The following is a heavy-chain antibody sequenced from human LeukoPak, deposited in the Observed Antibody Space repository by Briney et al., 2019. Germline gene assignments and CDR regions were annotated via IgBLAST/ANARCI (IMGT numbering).Heavy chain of an antibody. CDR1: GYTFTSYG. D-gene: IGHD2-2*01. V-gene: IGHV1-18*01. CDR3: ARDRGYCSSTSCYERGYYYYYYMDV. J-gene: IGHJ6*03. Sequence: ASVKVSCKASGYTFTSYGISWVRQAPGQGLEWMGWISAYNGNTNYAQKLQGRVTMTTDTSTSTAYMELRSLRSDDTAVYYCARDRGYCSSTSCYERGYYYYYYMDVWGKGTTVTVSS. CDR2: ISAYNGNT.